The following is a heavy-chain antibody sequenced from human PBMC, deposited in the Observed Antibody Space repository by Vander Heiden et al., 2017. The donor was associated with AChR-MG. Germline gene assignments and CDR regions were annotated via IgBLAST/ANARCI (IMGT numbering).Heavy chain of an antibody. J-gene: IGHJ4*02. V-gene: IGHV3-48*02. D-gene: IGHD3-22*01. CDR1: GFTFSSYS. CDR3: ARDLERSYDSSGYIDRKNDY. CDR2: ISSSSSTI. Sequence: EVQLVESGGGLVQPGGSLRLSCAASGFTFSSYSMNWVRQAPGKGLEWVSYISSSSSTIYYADSVKGRFTISRDNAKNSLYLQMNSLRDEDTAVYYCARDLERSYDSSGYIDRKNDYWGQGTLVTVSS.